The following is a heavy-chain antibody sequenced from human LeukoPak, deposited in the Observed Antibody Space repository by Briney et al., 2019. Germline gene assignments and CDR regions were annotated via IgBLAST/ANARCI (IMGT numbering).Heavy chain of an antibody. CDR1: GFTFRSYG. CDR2: IWHDGSEI. V-gene: IGHV3-30*02. D-gene: IGHD3-10*01. J-gene: IGHJ4*02. Sequence: GGSLRLSCEASGFTFRSYGMHWVRKAPGKGLDWVAVIWHDGSEIYCADSVKGRFTISRDNSKNTPYLQMNSLRPEDTAVYYCAKLVVRGVISHYDYWGQGTLVTVSS. CDR3: AKLVVRGVISHYDY.